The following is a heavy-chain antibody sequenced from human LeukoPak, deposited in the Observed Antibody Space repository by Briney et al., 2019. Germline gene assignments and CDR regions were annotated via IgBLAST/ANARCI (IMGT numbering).Heavy chain of an antibody. CDR1: GYSISSGYY. J-gene: IGHJ4*02. Sequence: SETLSLTCTVSGYSISSGYYWSWIRQSAEKGLEWIGRIYTTGTTNYNPSLKGRVTVSVDTSKNQFFLKLRSVTAADTAVYYCARDVGASNFDSWGQGVQVTVSS. V-gene: IGHV4-4*07. CDR3: ARDVGASNFDS. D-gene: IGHD1-26*01. CDR2: IYTTGTT.